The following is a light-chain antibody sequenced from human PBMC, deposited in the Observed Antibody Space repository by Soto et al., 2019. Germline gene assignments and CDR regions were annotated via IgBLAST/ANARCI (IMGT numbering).Light chain of an antibody. J-gene: IGKJ3*01. V-gene: IGKV1-6*02. Sequence: QMTQFPSSLSASVGDTVTITCRASQGIRFNLAWYQQKSGKAPNLLIYGASTLPTGVPSRFSGSASGTVFTLTISSLQPEDFATNYCLQDYNYPRTFGPGTKVDIK. CDR1: QGIRFN. CDR2: GAS. CDR3: LQDYNYPRT.